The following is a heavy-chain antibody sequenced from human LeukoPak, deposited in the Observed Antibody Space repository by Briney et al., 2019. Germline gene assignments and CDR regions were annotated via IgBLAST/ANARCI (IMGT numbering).Heavy chain of an antibody. CDR3: ARLLEHIPMNDY. V-gene: IGHV1-18*01. CDR1: GYTFTSYG. J-gene: IGHJ4*02. CDR2: ISAYNGNT. Sequence: ASVKVSCKASGYTFTSYGISWVRQAPGQGLEWMGWISAYNGNTNYAQKLQGRVTMTTDTSTSTAYTELRSLRSDDTAVYYCARLLEHIPMNDYWGQGTLVTVSS. D-gene: IGHD1/OR15-1a*01.